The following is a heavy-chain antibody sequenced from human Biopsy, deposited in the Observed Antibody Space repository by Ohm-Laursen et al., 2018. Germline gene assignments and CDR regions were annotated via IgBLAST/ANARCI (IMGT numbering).Heavy chain of an antibody. CDR3: ARGSNDFGGLYFPR. J-gene: IGHJ4*02. V-gene: IGHV4-31*03. Sequence: TLSLTCTVSGGSFTGHYWTWIRHHPGKGLEWIGNIFYSANTYYNPSLKSRVTISVDTSKNQFSLKLSSVTAADTAVYYCARGSNDFGGLYFPRWGQGTLLTVSS. CDR1: GGSFTGHY. CDR2: IFYSANT. D-gene: IGHD4-23*01.